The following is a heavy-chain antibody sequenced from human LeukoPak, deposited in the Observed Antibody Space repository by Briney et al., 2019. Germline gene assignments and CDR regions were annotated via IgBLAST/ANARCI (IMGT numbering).Heavy chain of an antibody. Sequence: SETLSLTCTVSGGSISSGGYYWSRIPQHPGKGLEWIGYIYYSGSTYYNPSLKSRVTISVDTSKNQFSLKLSSVTAADTAVYYCARTGYKPIPQLFDYWGQGTLVTVS. CDR1: GGSISSGGYY. CDR2: IYYSGST. CDR3: ARTGYKPIPQLFDY. D-gene: IGHD5-18*01. V-gene: IGHV4-31*03. J-gene: IGHJ4*02.